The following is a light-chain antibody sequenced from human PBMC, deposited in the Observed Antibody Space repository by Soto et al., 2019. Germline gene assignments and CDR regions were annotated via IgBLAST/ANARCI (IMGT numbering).Light chain of an antibody. CDR1: SSNIGSNT. CDR3: AAWDDSPNGPV. V-gene: IGLV1-44*01. Sequence: QSALTQPPSASGTPGQRVTISCSGSSSNIGSNTVNWYQQVPGTAPKLLIYNNNQRPSGVPDRFSGSKSGTSASLAISGLQSEDEADYYCAAWDDSPNGPVFGGGTKLTVL. CDR2: NNN. J-gene: IGLJ3*02.